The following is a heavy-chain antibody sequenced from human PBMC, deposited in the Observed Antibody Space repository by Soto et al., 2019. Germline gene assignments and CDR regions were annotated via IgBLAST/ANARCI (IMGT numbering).Heavy chain of an antibody. D-gene: IGHD6-19*01. Sequence: ASVKVPCKASGYTFTSYGISWVRQDPGQGLEWMGWISAYNGNTNYAQKLQGRVTMTTDTSTSTAYMELRSLRSDDTAVYYCARDRRIAVAGSAGYWGQGTLVTVSS. CDR2: ISAYNGNT. CDR3: ARDRRIAVAGSAGY. CDR1: GYTFTSYG. V-gene: IGHV1-18*01. J-gene: IGHJ4*02.